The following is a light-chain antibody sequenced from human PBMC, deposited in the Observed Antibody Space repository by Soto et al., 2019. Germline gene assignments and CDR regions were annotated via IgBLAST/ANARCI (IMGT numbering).Light chain of an antibody. CDR1: QSVSSH. V-gene: IGKV3-15*01. Sequence: EVVLTQSPATLSVSPGERATLSCRASQSVSSHLAWYQQKPGQAPRLLIYGASTRATGIPDRFSGSGSGTELTLTISSLQSEDFAVYYCQHYNNGPRYTFGQGTKLEIK. CDR2: GAS. CDR3: QHYNNGPRYT. J-gene: IGKJ2*01.